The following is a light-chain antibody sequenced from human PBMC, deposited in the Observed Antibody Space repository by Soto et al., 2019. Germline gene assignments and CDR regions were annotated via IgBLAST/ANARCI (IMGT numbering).Light chain of an antibody. J-gene: IGLJ2*01. CDR2: SNN. CDR3: AAWDDSLNGFVV. V-gene: IGLV1-44*01. Sequence: QSVLTQQPSASGTPGQRVTISCSGSSSNIGSNTVNWYQQLPGTAPKLLIYSNNQRPSGFPDRFSGSKSGTSAYLAISGLQSEDEADYYCAAWDDSLNGFVVFGGGTKLTVL. CDR1: SSNIGSNT.